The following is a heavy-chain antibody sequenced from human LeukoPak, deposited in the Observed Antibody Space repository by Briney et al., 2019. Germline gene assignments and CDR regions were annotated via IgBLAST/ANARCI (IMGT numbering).Heavy chain of an antibody. J-gene: IGHJ4*02. CDR2: IYTSGST. CDR3: ARHTGGSKPFDY. D-gene: IGHD7-27*01. V-gene: IGHV4-61*02. Sequence: SGTLSLTCAVSGGSISSGSYYWSWIRQPAGKGLEWIGRIYTSGSTNYNPSLKSRVTISVDTSKNQFSLKLSSVTAADTAVYYCARHTGGSKPFDYWGQGTLVTVSS. CDR1: GGSISSGSYY.